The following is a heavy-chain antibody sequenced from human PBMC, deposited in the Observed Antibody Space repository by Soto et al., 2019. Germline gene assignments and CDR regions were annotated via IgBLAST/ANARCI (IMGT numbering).Heavy chain of an antibody. D-gene: IGHD1-26*01. CDR3: AKGYSNSCPHDGFDP. Sequence: EVQLLESGGGWLQPGGSLRLSCAASGFTFSSYAMNWVRQAPGKGLEWVSGITGSGAGSYYSDSVKGRFTNSRDNSKNPLYLQMNSLSAEDTAVYFCAKGYSNSCPHDGFDPWGQSTLVTVSS. V-gene: IGHV3-23*01. J-gene: IGHJ5*02. CDR2: ITGSGAGS. CDR1: GFTFSSYA.